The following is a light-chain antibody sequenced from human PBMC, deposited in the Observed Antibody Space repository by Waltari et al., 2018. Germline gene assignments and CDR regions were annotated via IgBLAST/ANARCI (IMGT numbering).Light chain of an antibody. Sequence: QSALTPPASVSGSPGQSITISCTGTSSDAGSYNLVSLYQQHPGKAPNIMIYEVIKRPSGVSNRFSGSKSGNTASLTISGLQAEDEADYYYCSYAGSSTGIFGTGTKVTVL. CDR3: CSYAGSSTGI. CDR1: SSDAGSYNL. V-gene: IGLV2-23*02. CDR2: EVI. J-gene: IGLJ1*01.